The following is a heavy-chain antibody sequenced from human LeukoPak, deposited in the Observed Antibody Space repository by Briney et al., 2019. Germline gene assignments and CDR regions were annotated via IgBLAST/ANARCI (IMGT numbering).Heavy chain of an antibody. D-gene: IGHD2-15*01. J-gene: IGHJ4*02. Sequence: KTSQTLSLTCAISGDSVSSHTAAWNWIRQSPSRGLEWLGRTFYRSKWYNDYGESVKSRITINADTSKNQFSLHLNSVTPEDTAVDYCARDGWPAFAYWGQGTLVTVSS. V-gene: IGHV6-1*01. CDR2: TFYRSKWYN. CDR3: ARDGWPAFAY. CDR1: GDSVSSHTAA.